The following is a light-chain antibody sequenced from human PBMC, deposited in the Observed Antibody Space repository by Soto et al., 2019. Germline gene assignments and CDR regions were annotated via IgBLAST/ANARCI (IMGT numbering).Light chain of an antibody. CDR2: DTN. Sequence: QAVVTQEPSLTVSPGGTVTLTCGSSAGAVTSVHYSYWFQQKPGQAPRSLIYDTNNKYSWTPARFSGSLLGGKAALTLSGAQPEDEAEYSCLVSDSGVRVFGGGTKLTVL. CDR1: AGAVTSVHY. J-gene: IGLJ3*02. CDR3: LVSDSGVRV. V-gene: IGLV7-46*01.